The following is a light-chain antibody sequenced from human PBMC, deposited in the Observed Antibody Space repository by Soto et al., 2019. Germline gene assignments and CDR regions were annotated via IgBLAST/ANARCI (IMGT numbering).Light chain of an antibody. V-gene: IGLV2-14*01. CDR3: SSYTSSGSRDVI. Sequence: QSALTQTASVSGSPGQSITISCTGTSSDVGGYNYVSWYQQYPGKAPKLMIYEVTNRPSGVSNRFSGSKSANTASLTISGLQAEDEADYYCSSYTSSGSRDVIFGGGTKLTVL. CDR2: EVT. J-gene: IGLJ2*01. CDR1: SSDVGGYNY.